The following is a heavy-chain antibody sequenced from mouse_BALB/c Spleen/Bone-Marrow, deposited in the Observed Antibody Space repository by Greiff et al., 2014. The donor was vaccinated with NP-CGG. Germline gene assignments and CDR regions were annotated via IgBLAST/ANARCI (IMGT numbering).Heavy chain of an antibody. CDR2: IRNKANGYTT. CDR1: YFTFTDYY. CDR3: ARDTYGRDY. Sequence: EVKLVESGGGLVQPGGSLRLSCATSYFTFTDYYMSWVRQPPGKALEWSGFIRNKANGYTTEYSASVKGRFTISRDNSQSILYLQMNTLRAEDSATYYCARDTYGRDYWGQGTTLTGSS. V-gene: IGHV7-3*02. D-gene: IGHD1-1*01. J-gene: IGHJ2*01.